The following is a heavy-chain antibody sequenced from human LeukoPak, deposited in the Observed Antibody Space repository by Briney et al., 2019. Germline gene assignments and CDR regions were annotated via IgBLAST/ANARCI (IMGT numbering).Heavy chain of an antibody. D-gene: IGHD1-26*01. CDR2: LDPEDGET. V-gene: IGHV1-24*01. Sequence: ASVKVSCKVSGYTLTELSMHWVRQAPGKGLEWMGGLDPEDGETIYAQKFQGRVTMTEDTSTDTAYMELSSLRSEDTAVYYCATDFSRYSGSSVPLLDYWGQGTLVTVSS. CDR1: GYTLTELS. J-gene: IGHJ4*02. CDR3: ATDFSRYSGSSVPLLDY.